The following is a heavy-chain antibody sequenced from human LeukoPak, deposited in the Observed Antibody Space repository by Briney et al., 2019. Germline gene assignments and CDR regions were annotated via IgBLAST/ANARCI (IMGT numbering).Heavy chain of an antibody. CDR1: GGSISSGSYY. D-gene: IGHD7-27*01. V-gene: IGHV4-61*02. CDR3: ARTGDLSRYYYYYMDV. J-gene: IGHJ6*03. Sequence: SSETLSLTCTVSGGSISSGSYYWSWIRQPAGKGLEWIGRIYTSGSTDYNPSLKSRVTISVDTSKNQFSLKLSSVTAADTAVYYCARTGDLSRYYYYYMDVWGKGTTVTVSS. CDR2: IYTSGST.